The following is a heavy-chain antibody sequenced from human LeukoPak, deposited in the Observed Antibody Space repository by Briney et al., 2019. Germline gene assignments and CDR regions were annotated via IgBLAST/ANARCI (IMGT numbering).Heavy chain of an antibody. J-gene: IGHJ4*02. CDR1: GFTFSSYS. V-gene: IGHV3-48*01. D-gene: IGHD1-26*01. CDR3: ARFLRRWELLTLDY. CDR2: ISSSSSTI. Sequence: PGGSLRLSCAASGFTFSSYSMNWVRQAPGKGLEWVSYISSSSSTIYYADSVKGRFTISRDNAKNSLYLQMNSLRAEDTAVYYCARFLRRWELLTLDYWGQGTLVTVSS.